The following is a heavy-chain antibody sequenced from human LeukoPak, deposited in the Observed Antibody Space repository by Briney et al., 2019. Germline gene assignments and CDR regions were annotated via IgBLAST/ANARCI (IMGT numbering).Heavy chain of an antibody. CDR2: ISGFNAYT. CDR1: GYSFTMYG. Sequence: GASVTVSCKASGYSFTMYGISWVRQAHGQGLEWMGWISGFNAYTNYAQKLQGRVTMTTDTSTSTAYMEVRGLRSDDTAVYYCARGPGTPHYFDYWGQGTLVTVSS. D-gene: IGHD1-1*01. CDR3: ARGPGTPHYFDY. J-gene: IGHJ4*02. V-gene: IGHV1-18*01.